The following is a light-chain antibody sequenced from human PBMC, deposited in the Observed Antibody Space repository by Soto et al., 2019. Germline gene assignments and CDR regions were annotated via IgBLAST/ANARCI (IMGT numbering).Light chain of an antibody. J-gene: IGKJ2*01. CDR3: QQYGSSPGT. V-gene: IGKV3-20*01. CDR1: QNVKNNY. CDR2: GAS. Sequence: DIVLTQSPGTLSVSPGERATLSCRASQNVKNNYVACYQQKPGQAPSLLIRGASSGAAGLPDRFSGSGSGTAFTLTISRLEPEDFAVYYCQQYGSSPGTFGQGTKLEIK.